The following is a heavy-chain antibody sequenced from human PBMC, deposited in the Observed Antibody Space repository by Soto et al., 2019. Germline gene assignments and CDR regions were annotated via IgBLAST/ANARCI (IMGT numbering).Heavy chain of an antibody. Sequence: QVQLVESGGGVVQPGRSLRLSCAASGFTFSSYALHWVRQAPGKGLDWVAVISSDVNYKYYADSVKGRFTISRDNSKNTLYLQMNSLRAEDTAVYYCARQKQRGVWLCDFWGQGTLVTVSS. CDR3: ARQKQRGVWLCDF. J-gene: IGHJ4*02. D-gene: IGHD5-12*01. V-gene: IGHV3-30-3*01. CDR1: GFTFSSYA. CDR2: ISSDVNYK.